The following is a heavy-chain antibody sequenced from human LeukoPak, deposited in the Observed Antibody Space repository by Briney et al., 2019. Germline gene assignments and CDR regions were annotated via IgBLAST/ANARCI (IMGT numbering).Heavy chain of an antibody. CDR3: GRVYGGNSYFDY. CDR2: ISGSGTTI. V-gene: IGHV3-48*03. J-gene: IGHJ4*02. D-gene: IGHD4-23*01. CDR1: GFTFSSSE. Sequence: GGSLRLSCAASGFTFSSSEMNWVRQAPGKGLEWVSYISGSGTTIYYADSVKGRFTISRDNAKNTLYPQMNSLRAEDTAVYYCGRVYGGNSYFDYWGQGTLVTVSS.